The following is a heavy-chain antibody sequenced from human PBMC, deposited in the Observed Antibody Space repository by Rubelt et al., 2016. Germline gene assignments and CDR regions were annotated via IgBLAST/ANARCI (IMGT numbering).Heavy chain of an antibody. CDR2: IYYSGST. CDR3: ANTLGGSGSYFGAFDI. CDR1: GGSISSYY. Sequence: QVQLQESGPGLVKPSETLSLTCTVSGGSISSYYWSWIRQPPGKGLEWIGYIYYSGSTNYNPSLKSRVTISVDTSKNQFSLKLSSVTAADTAVYYCANTLGGSGSYFGAFDIWGQGTMVTVSS. V-gene: IGHV4-59*01. D-gene: IGHD3-10*01. J-gene: IGHJ3*02.